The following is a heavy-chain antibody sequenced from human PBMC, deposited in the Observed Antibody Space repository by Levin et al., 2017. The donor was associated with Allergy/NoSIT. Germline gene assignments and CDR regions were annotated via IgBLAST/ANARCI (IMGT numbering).Heavy chain of an antibody. V-gene: IGHV4-39*01. D-gene: IGHD6-19*01. CDR1: GGSISSSSYY. CDR2: IYYSGST. Sequence: GSLRLSCTVSGGSISSSSYYWGWIRQPPGTGLEWIGSIYYSGSTYYNPSLKSRVTISVDTSKNQFSLKLSSVTAADTAVYYCARRSIAVAGTKAYYFDYWGQGTLVTVSS. CDR3: ARRSIAVAGTKAYYFDY. J-gene: IGHJ4*02.